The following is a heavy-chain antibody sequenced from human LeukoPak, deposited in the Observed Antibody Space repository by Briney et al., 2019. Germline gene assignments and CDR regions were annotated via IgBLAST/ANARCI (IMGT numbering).Heavy chain of an antibody. CDR3: ARASPVTSQITIFGVVISAMDV. V-gene: IGHV3-21*01. Sequence: AGGSLRLSCAASGFTFSSYSMSWVRQAPGKGLEWVSSISSSSSYIYYADSVKGRFTISRDNAKNSLYLQMNSLRAEDTAVYYCARASPVTSQITIFGVVISAMDVWGKGTTVTVSS. J-gene: IGHJ6*04. CDR1: GFTFSSYS. D-gene: IGHD3-3*01. CDR2: ISSSSSYI.